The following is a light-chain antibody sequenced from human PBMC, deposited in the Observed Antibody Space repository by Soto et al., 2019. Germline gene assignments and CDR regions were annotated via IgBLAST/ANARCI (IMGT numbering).Light chain of an antibody. CDR3: QQYNNWPPWT. CDR2: GAS. V-gene: IGKV3-15*01. Sequence: EIVMTQSPATLSVSPGERATLSCRASQSVSSNLAWHQQKPGQAPRLLIYGASNRATGVPARFSGSGSGTEFTLTISSLQSEDFAVYYCQQYNNWPPWTFGQGTKVDIK. J-gene: IGKJ1*01. CDR1: QSVSSN.